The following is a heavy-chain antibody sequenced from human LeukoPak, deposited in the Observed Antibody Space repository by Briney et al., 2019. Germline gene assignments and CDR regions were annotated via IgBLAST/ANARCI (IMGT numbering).Heavy chain of an antibody. Sequence: GGSLRLSCAASGFTFNNYAMHWVRQAPGKGLEWVAVISYDGSNKYYADSVKGRFTISRDNSKNTLSLQMDSLRAEDTALYYCARDTGRVTLIVVGHFDYWGQGTLVTVSS. V-gene: IGHV3-30-3*01. CDR1: GFTFNNYA. D-gene: IGHD3-22*01. CDR3: ARDTGRVTLIVVGHFDY. J-gene: IGHJ4*02. CDR2: ISYDGSNK.